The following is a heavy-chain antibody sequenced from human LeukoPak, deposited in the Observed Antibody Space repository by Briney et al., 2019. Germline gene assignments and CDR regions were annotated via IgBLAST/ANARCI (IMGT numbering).Heavy chain of an antibody. V-gene: IGHV3-15*01. CDR3: TTSLIVVVPAAITRDDY. CDR2: VKSKTDGGTT. D-gene: IGHD2-2*01. Sequence: GGTLRLSCTASGFAFSNARMSWGRQAPGQGLERVGRVKSKTDGGTTDYAAPVKGRFTISRDDSKDPLYLQMNSLNPEDTAVYYCTTSLIVVVPAAITRDDYWGQGTLVTVSS. J-gene: IGHJ4*02. CDR1: GFAFSNAR.